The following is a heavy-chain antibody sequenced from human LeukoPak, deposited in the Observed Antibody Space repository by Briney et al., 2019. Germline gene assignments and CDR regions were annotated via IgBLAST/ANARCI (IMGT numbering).Heavy chain of an antibody. Sequence: GGSQRLSCAASGFTFSSYWMSWVRQAPGKGLEWVANIKQDGSEKYYVDSVKGRFTISRDNAKNSLYLQMNNLRAEDTAVYYCARDNSSPLPSRNYYYYGMDVWGQGTAVTVSS. D-gene: IGHD6-13*01. V-gene: IGHV3-7*01. CDR3: ARDNSSPLPSRNYYYYGMDV. J-gene: IGHJ6*02. CDR1: GFTFSSYW. CDR2: IKQDGSEK.